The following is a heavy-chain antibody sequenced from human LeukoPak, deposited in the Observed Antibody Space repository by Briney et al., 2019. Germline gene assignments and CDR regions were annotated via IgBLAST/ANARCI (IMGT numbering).Heavy chain of an antibody. V-gene: IGHV4-59*11. J-gene: IGHJ5*02. CDR2: IHDTGIYDTENT. D-gene: IGHD6-19*01. Sequence: PSETLSLTCNVSGDSISSHYWSWIRQSPGEGLEWIGYIHDTGIYDTENTNYNPSLRSRVTITMDMSKNQFSLNLASVTAADTAVYYCARVRVVAGTRSSWFDPWGQGTLVTVSS. CDR3: ARVRVVAGTRSSWFDP. CDR1: GDSISSHY.